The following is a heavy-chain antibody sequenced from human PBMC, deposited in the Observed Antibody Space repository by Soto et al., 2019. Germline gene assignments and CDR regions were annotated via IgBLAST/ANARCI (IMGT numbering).Heavy chain of an antibody. V-gene: IGHV4-34*01. Sequence: QVQLQQWGAGLLKPSETLSLSCAVYGGSFSGYYWSWIRQPPGKGLEWIGEINHSGSTNYSPSLKGRVTISVDTSKNQFSLRLSSVTAADTAVYYCASILRYLWGQGTLVTVSS. CDR3: ASILRYL. CDR2: INHSGST. J-gene: IGHJ4*02. D-gene: IGHD3-16*01. CDR1: GGSFSGYY.